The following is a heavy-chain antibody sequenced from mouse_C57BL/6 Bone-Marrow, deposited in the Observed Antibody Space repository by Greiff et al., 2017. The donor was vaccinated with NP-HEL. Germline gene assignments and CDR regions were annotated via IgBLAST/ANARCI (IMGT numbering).Heavy chain of an antibody. J-gene: IGHJ2*01. D-gene: IGHD2-4*01. V-gene: IGHV1-81*01. CDR2: IYPITVYT. Sequence: QVQLQQSGAELARPAASVKLSCKASLHSCTIYFIIWFDHITVQGLEWIGEIYPITVYTYYNEKFKGKATLTADKSSSTAYMELRSLTSEDSAVYFCARGMRLRDYWGQGTTLTVS. CDR1: LHSCTIYF. CDR3: ARGMRLRDY.